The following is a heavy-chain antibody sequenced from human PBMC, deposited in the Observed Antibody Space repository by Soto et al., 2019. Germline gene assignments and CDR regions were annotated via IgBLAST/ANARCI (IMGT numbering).Heavy chain of an antibody. Sequence: SETLSLTCTVSGGSISGYYWSWIRQPPGKGLEWIGYMYNTGSTVYNPSFKSRVTISVDTSKNQFSLSLSSVTAADTAVYYCARGIEGWYLGRSSYGIDVRGQGTTVTVSS. CDR1: GGSISGYY. D-gene: IGHD6-19*01. CDR2: MYNTGST. V-gene: IGHV4-59*01. J-gene: IGHJ6*02. CDR3: ARGIEGWYLGRSSYGIDV.